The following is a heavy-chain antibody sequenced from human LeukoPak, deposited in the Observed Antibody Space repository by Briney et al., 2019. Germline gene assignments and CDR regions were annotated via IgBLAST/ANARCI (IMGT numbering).Heavy chain of an antibody. V-gene: IGHV3-15*07. Sequence: GGSLRLSCAASGFTFNKAWMNWFRQAPGKGLEWVGRIKSKIDGGTTDYAAPVKGRFIISRDDSKNTLYLQMNSLETEDTALYYCISPRTSSYWGQGTLVTVSS. CDR2: IKSKIDGGTT. CDR1: GFTFNKAW. D-gene: IGHD2-2*01. J-gene: IGHJ4*02. CDR3: ISPRTSSY.